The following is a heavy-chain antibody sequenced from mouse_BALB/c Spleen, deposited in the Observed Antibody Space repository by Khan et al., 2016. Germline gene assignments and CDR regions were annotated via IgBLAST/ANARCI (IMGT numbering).Heavy chain of an antibody. CDR3: AREENALDY. CDR1: GFTFSSYA. CDR2: ISSGGTT. J-gene: IGHJ4*01. V-gene: IGHV5-6-5*01. Sequence: EVELVESGGGLVKPGGSLKFSCAASGFTFSSYAMSWVRQTPEQRLEWVASISSGGTTYYPDSVKGRFTISRDDARNILYLQMNSLRSEDTAIYYCAREENALDYWGQGTSVTVSS.